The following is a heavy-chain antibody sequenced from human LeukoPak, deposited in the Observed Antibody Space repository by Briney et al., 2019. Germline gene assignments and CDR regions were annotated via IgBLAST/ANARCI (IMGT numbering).Heavy chain of an antibody. V-gene: IGHV3-9*01. CDR2: ISWNSDTI. J-gene: IGHJ4*02. CDR1: GFTFDDYA. Sequence: GGSLRLSCAVSGFTFDDYAIRWVRLVPGKGLEWVSGISWNSDTIGYGDSVKGRFTISRDNAKNSLYLQMNSLRPEDTALYYCATNGGGDSGYGNFDYWGQGTLVTVSS. D-gene: IGHD5-12*01. CDR3: ATNGGGDSGYGNFDY.